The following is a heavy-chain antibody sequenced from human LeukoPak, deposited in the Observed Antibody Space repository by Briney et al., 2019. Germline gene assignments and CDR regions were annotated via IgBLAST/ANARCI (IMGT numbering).Heavy chain of an antibody. CDR1: GGSISSNSYY. J-gene: IGHJ6*03. V-gene: IGHV4-61*05. CDR2: IYYSGST. D-gene: IGHD6-19*01. CDR3: ARGGSGWYGDYYYYMDV. Sequence: PSETLSLTCAVSGGSISSNSYYWGWIRQPPGKGLEWIGYIYYSGSTNYNPSLKSRVTISVDTSKNQFSLKLSSVTAADTAVYYCARGGSGWYGDYYYYMDVWGKGTTVTISS.